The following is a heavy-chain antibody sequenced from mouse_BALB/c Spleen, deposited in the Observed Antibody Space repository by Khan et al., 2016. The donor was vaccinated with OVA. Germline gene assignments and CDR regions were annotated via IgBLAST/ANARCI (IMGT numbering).Heavy chain of an antibody. V-gene: IGHV3-6*02. J-gene: IGHJ1*03. Sequence: VQLKESGPGLVKPSQSLSLTCSVTGYSITSGYYWNWIRQFPGNILEWMGYISYDGSNNYNPSLKNRISFTRDTSKSQFFLKLNSVTTEDTATYYCARNYRQQYVDVWGTGTTVTVSS. CDR1: GYSITSGYY. CDR2: ISYDGSN. D-gene: IGHD1-1*01. CDR3: ARNYRQQYVDV.